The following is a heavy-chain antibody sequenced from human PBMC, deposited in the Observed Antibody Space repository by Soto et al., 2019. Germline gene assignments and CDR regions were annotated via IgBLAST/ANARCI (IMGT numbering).Heavy chain of an antibody. Sequence: PSETLSLTCTVSGGSISSSSYYWGWIRQPPGKGLEWIGSIYYSGSTYYNPSLKSRVTISVDTSKNQFSLKLSSVTAADTAVYYCARRVIAVAGTDFDYWGQGTLVTVSS. CDR2: IYYSGST. J-gene: IGHJ4*02. D-gene: IGHD6-19*01. CDR1: GGSISSSSYY. V-gene: IGHV4-39*01. CDR3: ARRVIAVAGTDFDY.